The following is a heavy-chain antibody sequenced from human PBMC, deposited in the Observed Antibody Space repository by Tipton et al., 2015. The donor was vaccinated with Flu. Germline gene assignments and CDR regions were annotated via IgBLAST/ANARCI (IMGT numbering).Heavy chain of an antibody. D-gene: IGHD1-26*01. CDR2: ISSSGSTI. J-gene: IGHJ6*02. CDR1: GFTFSSYE. V-gene: IGHV3-48*03. Sequence: FLRLSCAASGFTFSSYEMNWVRQAPGKGLEWVSYISSSGSTIYYADSVKGRFTISRDDAKNSLYLQMNSLRAEDTAVYYCARGQHRAELGMDVWGQGTTVTVSS. CDR3: ARGQHRAELGMDV.